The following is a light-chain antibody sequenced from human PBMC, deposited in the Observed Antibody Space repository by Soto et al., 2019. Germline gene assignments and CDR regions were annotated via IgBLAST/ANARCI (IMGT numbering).Light chain of an antibody. CDR2: KAS. J-gene: IGKJ1*01. CDR3: QQYNSYPWT. V-gene: IGKV1-5*03. Sequence: DIQMTQSPSTLSASVGGRVTITCRASQSISNWLAWYQQKPGKAPKLLIYKASGLESGVPSRFSGSGSGTDFTLTISSLQPDDFATYYCQQYNSYPWTFGQGTKVDIK. CDR1: QSISNW.